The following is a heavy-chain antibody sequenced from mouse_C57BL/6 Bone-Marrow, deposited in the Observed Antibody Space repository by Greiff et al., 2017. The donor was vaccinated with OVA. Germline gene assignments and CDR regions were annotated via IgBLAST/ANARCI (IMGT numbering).Heavy chain of an antibody. V-gene: IGHV1-61*01. J-gene: IGHJ4*01. Sequence: VQLQQSGAELVRPGSSVKLSCKASGYTFTSYWMDWVKQRPGQGLEWIGNIYPSDSETHYNQKFKDKATLTVDKSSSTAYMQLSSLTSEDSAVYYCALSTMVTDYAMDYWGQGTSVTVSS. CDR2: IYPSDSET. CDR1: GYTFTSYW. D-gene: IGHD2-2*01. CDR3: ALSTMVTDYAMDY.